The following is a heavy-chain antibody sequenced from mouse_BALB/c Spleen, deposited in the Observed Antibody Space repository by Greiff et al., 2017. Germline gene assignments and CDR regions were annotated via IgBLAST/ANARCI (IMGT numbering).Heavy chain of an antibody. CDR2: ISYSGST. CDR1: GYSITSDYA. V-gene: IGHV3-2*02. CDR3: ARGGYGNYFDY. J-gene: IGHJ2*01. Sequence: LMESGPGLVKPSQSLSLTCTVTGYSITSDYAWNWIRQFPGNKLEWMSYISYSGSTSYNPSLKSRISITRDTSKNQFFLQLNSVTTEDTATYYCARGGYGNYFDYWGQGTTLTVSS. D-gene: IGHD2-1*01.